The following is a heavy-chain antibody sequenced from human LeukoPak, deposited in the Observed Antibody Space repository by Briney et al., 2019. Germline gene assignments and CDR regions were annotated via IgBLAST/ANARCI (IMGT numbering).Heavy chain of an antibody. CDR1: GGTFSSYA. D-gene: IGHD2-21*02. CDR2: IIPIFGTA. J-gene: IGHJ5*02. V-gene: IGHV1-69*05. CDR3: ARDAAPGAYCGGDCPHNWFDP. Sequence: SVKVSCKASGGTFSSYAISWVRQAPGQGLEWMGGIIPIFGTANYAQKFQGRVTINTDESTSTAYMELSSLRSEDTAVYYCARDAAPGAYCGGDCPHNWFDPWGQGTLVTVSS.